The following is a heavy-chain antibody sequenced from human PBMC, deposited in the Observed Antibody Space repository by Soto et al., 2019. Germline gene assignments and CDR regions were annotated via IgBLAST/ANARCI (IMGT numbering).Heavy chain of an antibody. V-gene: IGHV3-23*01. CDR3: AKAREPLYYDILTGYFDY. D-gene: IGHD3-9*01. J-gene: IGHJ4*02. CDR1: GFTFSSYA. CDR2: ISGSGGST. Sequence: VGSLRLSCAASGFTFSSYAMSWVRQAPGKGLEWVSAISGSGGSTYYADSVKGRFTISRDNSKNTLYLQMNSLRAEDTAVYYCAKAREPLYYDILTGYFDYWGQGTLVTVSS.